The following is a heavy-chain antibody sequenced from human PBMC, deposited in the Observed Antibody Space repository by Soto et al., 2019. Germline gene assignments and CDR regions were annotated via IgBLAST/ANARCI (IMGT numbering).Heavy chain of an antibody. J-gene: IGHJ4*02. Sequence: ASVKVSCKASGYTFTSYAMHWVRQAPGQRLEWMGWINADNGNTKYSQKFQGRVTMTRDTSISTAYMELSRLRSDDTAVYYCARDLRGIAAAGPFDYWGQGTLVTVS. CDR2: INADNGNT. CDR1: GYTFTSYA. V-gene: IGHV1-3*01. CDR3: ARDLRGIAAAGPFDY. D-gene: IGHD6-13*01.